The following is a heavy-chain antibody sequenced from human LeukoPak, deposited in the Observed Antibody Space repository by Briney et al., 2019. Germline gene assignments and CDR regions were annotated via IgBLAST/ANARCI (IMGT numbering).Heavy chain of an antibody. J-gene: IGHJ5*02. D-gene: IGHD3-22*01. CDR1: GGSFSGFY. Sequence: PSETLSLTCAVYGGSFSGFYWSWLRPPPGKGLEGMGELNHSGSTNYNPSLKSRVTISVDTSKNQFSLKLSSATAADAAVYYCGRAPSLITMITLGRPRWLDPWGQGTLVTVSS. CDR3: GRAPSLITMITLGRPRWLDP. CDR2: LNHSGST. V-gene: IGHV4-34*01.